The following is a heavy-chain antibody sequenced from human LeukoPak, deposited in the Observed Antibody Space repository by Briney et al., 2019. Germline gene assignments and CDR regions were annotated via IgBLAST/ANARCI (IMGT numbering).Heavy chain of an antibody. V-gene: IGHV4-34*01. CDR2: INHRGST. CDR1: GGSFSGYY. Sequence: PSETLSLTCAVYGGSFSGYYWSWIRQPPGKGLEWIGEINHRGSTYYNPSLKSRVTISVDTSKNQFSLKLSSVTAADTAVYYCARRWWELSIDYWGQGTLVTVSS. CDR3: ARRWWELSIDY. J-gene: IGHJ4*02. D-gene: IGHD1-26*01.